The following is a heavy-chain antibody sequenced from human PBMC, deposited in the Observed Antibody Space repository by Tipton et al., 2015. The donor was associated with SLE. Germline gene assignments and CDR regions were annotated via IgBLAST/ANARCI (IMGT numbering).Heavy chain of an antibody. Sequence: GLVKPSETLSLTCTVSGGSISSHYWSWIRQPPGKGLEWIGNIYSSGSANSNPSLESRVTISIDTSKNQFSLKLSSVTAADTAVYYCARGSGYGYGDDAFDIWGQGTMVTVSS. CDR3: ARGSGYGYGDDAFDI. D-gene: IGHD5-18*01. CDR2: IYSSGSA. V-gene: IGHV4-59*11. CDR1: GGSISSHY. J-gene: IGHJ3*02.